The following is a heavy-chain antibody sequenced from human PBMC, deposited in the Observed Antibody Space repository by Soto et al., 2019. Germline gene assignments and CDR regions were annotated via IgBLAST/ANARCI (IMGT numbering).Heavy chain of an antibody. D-gene: IGHD2-21*02. CDR2: ISGSGGTT. CDR3: AKGFIVVVTAIRPDDNFDV. Sequence: AGSLRLSCAASGFTFNTYAMNWVRQAPGRGLEWVASISGSGGTTYYADSVKGRFTVSRDTSKNTLFLQMNSLSAEDTAVYYCAKGFIVVVTAIRPDDNFDVWGQGTMVTVSS. V-gene: IGHV3-23*01. J-gene: IGHJ3*01. CDR1: GFTFNTYA.